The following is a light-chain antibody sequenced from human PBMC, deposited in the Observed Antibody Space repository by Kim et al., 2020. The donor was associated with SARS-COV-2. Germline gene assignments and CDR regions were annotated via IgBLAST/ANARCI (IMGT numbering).Light chain of an antibody. CDR3: CSYASSTTVV. CDR1: SGDVGNYNL. V-gene: IGLV2-23*02. Sequence: QSALTQPASVSGSPGQSITISCTGTSGDVGNYNLVSWYQQHPDKAPKLMIYEVTKRPSGVSNRFSGSKSGNTASLTISGLQAEDEADYYCCSYASSTTVVFGGGTQLTVL. J-gene: IGLJ2*01. CDR2: EVT.